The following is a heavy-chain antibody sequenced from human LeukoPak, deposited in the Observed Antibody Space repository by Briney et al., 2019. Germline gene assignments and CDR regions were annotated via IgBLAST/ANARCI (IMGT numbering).Heavy chain of an antibody. V-gene: IGHV4-4*02. Sequence: SGTLSLTCAISGGSISSYNWWSWVRQPPGRGLEWIGEIYHSGAANYKPSLKSRVTISIDKSNNQFSLKMSSVTAADTAVYYCARDSLGYEYQLLSAFDIWGQGTMVTVSS. CDR3: ARDSLGYEYQLLSAFDI. J-gene: IGHJ3*02. CDR1: GGSISSYNW. CDR2: IYHSGAA. D-gene: IGHD2-2*01.